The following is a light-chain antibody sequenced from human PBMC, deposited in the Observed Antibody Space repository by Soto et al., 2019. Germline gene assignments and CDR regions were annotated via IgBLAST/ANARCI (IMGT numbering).Light chain of an antibody. Sequence: QSALTQPASVSGSPGQSITISCGGTSSDVGSYDHVAWYQQFPGKTPKLMIYEVSNRPSGVSSRFSGSKSGNTASLTISGLQAEDEADYYCISYTGSSTAYVFGSGTKVIVL. V-gene: IGLV2-14*01. J-gene: IGLJ1*01. CDR2: EVS. CDR3: ISYTGSSTAYV. CDR1: SSDVGSYDH.